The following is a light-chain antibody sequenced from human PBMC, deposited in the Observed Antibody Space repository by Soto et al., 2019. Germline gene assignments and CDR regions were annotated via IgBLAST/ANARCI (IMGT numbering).Light chain of an antibody. V-gene: IGKV1-39*01. CDR2: VAS. Sequence: IHLTQFASSLSASVGYSLTITCRASQYISTYLNWYQQKPGKAPKLLIYVASNLQSGVPSRFSGSGSGTDFTLTISSLQPEDIATYYCQESYSTSFGQGTKVDI. CDR1: QYISTY. CDR3: QESYSTS. J-gene: IGKJ1*01.